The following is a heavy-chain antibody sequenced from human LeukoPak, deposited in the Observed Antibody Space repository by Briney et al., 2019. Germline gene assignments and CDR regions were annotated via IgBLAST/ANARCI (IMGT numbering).Heavy chain of an antibody. J-gene: IGHJ4*02. D-gene: IGHD3-16*02. CDR1: GGSISSYY. CDR2: ISYSGST. CDR3: ARYVWGSYPTFEDC. V-gene: IGHV4-59*01. Sequence: PSETLSLTCTVSGGSISSYYWSWIRQPPGKGLEWIGYISYSGSTNYNPSLKSRVTISVDTSKNQFSLKLSSVTAADTAVYYCARYVWGSYPTFEDCWGQGTLVTVSS.